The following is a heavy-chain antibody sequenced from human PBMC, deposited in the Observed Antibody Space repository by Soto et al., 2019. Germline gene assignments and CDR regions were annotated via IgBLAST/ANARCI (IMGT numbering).Heavy chain of an antibody. V-gene: IGHV4-30-2*01. CDR3: ARLYGLDAFDI. D-gene: IGHD3-16*02. CDR2: IYHTGTT. J-gene: IGHJ3*02. CDR1: GGSINSGDYS. Sequence: SDTLSLTCTVSGGSINSGDYSWTWIRQPPGKGLEWIGYIYHTGTTYYNMSLKSRVTISVDRSKNQFSLKLSSVTAADTAVYYCARLYGLDAFDIWGQGTMVT.